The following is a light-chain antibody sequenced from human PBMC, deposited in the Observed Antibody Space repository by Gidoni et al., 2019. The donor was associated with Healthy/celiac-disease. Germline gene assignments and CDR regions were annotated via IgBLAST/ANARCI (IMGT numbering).Light chain of an antibody. CDR3: LVWDSSSDHPYVV. CDR1: NIGSKS. Sequence: SSVLTQPPSVSVAPGQTARITCGGNNIGSKSVHWYQLKPGQAPVLVVYDDSDRPSGIPERFSGSKSGNTATLTISRVEAGDEADYYCLVWDSSSDHPYVVFGGGTKLTVL. J-gene: IGLJ2*01. CDR2: DDS. V-gene: IGLV3-21*02.